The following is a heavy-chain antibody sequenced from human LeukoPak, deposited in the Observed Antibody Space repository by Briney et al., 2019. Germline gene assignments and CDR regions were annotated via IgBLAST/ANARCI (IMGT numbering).Heavy chain of an antibody. CDR2: ISGSGDTI. CDR3: ARTHGTGSLDY. CDR1: GFTFSTYN. J-gene: IGHJ4*02. V-gene: IGHV3-48*01. D-gene: IGHD1-1*01. Sequence: PGGSLRLSCAASGFTFSTYNMNWVRQAPGKGLEWVSYISGSGDTIYYADSVKGRFTSSRDNAKSSVFLQMNSLRVEDTAVYYCARTHGTGSLDYWGQGTLVTVSS.